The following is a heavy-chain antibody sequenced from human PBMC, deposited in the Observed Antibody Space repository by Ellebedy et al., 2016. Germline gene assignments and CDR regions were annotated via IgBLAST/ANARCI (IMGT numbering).Heavy chain of an antibody. D-gene: IGHD6-19*01. V-gene: IGHV1-3*01. Sequence: ASVKVSCXASGYTFTSYAMHWVRQAPGQRLEWMGWINAGNGNTKYSQKFQGRVTITRDTSASTAYMELSSLRSEDTAVYYCATNRWLVPYNWFDPWGQGTLVTVSS. CDR3: ATNRWLVPYNWFDP. CDR2: INAGNGNT. CDR1: GYTFTSYA. J-gene: IGHJ5*02.